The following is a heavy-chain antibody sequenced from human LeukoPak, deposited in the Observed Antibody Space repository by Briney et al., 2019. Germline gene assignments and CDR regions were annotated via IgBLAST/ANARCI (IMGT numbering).Heavy chain of an antibody. CDR1: GFTVSSNY. J-gene: IGHJ3*02. CDR2: IYSGGST. CDR3: ARDDLYGDYDAFDI. V-gene: IGHV3-53*01. D-gene: IGHD4-17*01. Sequence: PGGSLRPSCAASGFTVSSNYMSWVRQAPGKGLEWVSVIYSGGSTYYADSVKGRLTISRDNSKNTLYLQMNSLRAEDTAVYYCARDDLYGDYDAFDIWGQGTMVTVSS.